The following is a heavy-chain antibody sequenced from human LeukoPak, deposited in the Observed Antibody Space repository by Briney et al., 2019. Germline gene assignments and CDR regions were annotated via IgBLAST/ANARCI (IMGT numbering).Heavy chain of an antibody. V-gene: IGHV1-69*04. CDR1: GGTFSSYA. CDR3: ARASLYSSSSTFDY. Sequence: ASVKVSCKASGGTFSSYAISWVRQAPGQGLEWMGRIIPILGIANYAQKFQGRVTITADKSTSTAYMELSSLRSEDTAVYYCARASLYSSSSTFDYWGQGTLVTVSS. J-gene: IGHJ4*02. D-gene: IGHD6-6*01. CDR2: IIPILGIA.